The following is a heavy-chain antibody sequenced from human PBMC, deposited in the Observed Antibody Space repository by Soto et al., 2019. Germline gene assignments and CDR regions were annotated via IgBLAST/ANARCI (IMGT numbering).Heavy chain of an antibody. J-gene: IGHJ4*02. Sequence: QVQLQESGPGLVKPSQTLSLTCSVSGESISSGGYYWSWIRHHPGKGLEWIGYIYDSESAYYNPSLKSRATISMDTSKNHFAMRLSSVTAADTAVYYCARASSSSSAADYWGQGTLATVSS. CDR3: ARASSSSSAADY. D-gene: IGHD6-6*01. CDR2: IYDSESA. CDR1: GESISSGGYY. V-gene: IGHV4-31*03.